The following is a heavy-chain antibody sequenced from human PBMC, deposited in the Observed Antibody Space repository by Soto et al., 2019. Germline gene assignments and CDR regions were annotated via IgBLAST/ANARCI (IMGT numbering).Heavy chain of an antibody. CDR2: ISYDGSNK. V-gene: IGHV3-30*03. J-gene: IGHJ4*02. CDR1: GFTFSSYG. D-gene: IGHD5-12*01. Sequence: QVQLVESGGGVVQPGRSLRLSCAASGFTFSSYGMHWVRQAPGKGLEWVAVISYDGSNKYYADSVKGRFTISRDNYKNTLYMEMNSLRAEDTAVYYCARVVATVRSIDYWGQGTLVTASS. CDR3: ARVVATVRSIDY.